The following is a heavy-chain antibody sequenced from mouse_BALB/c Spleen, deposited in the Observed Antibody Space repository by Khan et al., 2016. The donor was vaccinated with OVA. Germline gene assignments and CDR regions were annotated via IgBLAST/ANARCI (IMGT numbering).Heavy chain of an antibody. CDR1: GYTFTSYW. CDR3: ASYRYDYFDY. CDR2: IYPGDGDT. J-gene: IGHJ2*01. Sequence: QVHVKQSGAELARPGASVKLSCKASGYTFTSYWMQWVKQRPGQGLEWIGTIYPGDGDTRYTQKFKGKATLTADKSSSTAYMQLSSLASEDSAVYYCASYRYDYFDYWGQGTTLTVSS. D-gene: IGHD2-14*01. V-gene: IGHV1-87*01.